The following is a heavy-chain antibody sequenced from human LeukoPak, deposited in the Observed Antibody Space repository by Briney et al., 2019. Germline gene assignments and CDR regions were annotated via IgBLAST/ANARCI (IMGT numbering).Heavy chain of an antibody. CDR2: ISAYNGNT. Sequence: ASVKVSCKASGYTFTSYGISWVRQAPGQGLEWMGWISAYNGNTNYAQKLQGRVTMTTATSTSTAYMELRSLISDEKAVYYCARVSSSWYAPFDYWGQGTLVTVSS. CDR1: GYTFTSYG. D-gene: IGHD6-13*01. J-gene: IGHJ4*02. CDR3: ARVSSSWYAPFDY. V-gene: IGHV1-18*01.